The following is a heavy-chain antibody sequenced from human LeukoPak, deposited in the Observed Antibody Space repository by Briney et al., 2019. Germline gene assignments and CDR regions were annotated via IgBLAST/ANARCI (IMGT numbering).Heavy chain of an antibody. CDR2: ISGTGEVP. Sequence: GGSLRLSCAASGFTFSNYAMGWVRQAPGKGLEWVSAISGTGEVPYYADSVKGRFTISRDNSKSTLILQMNGLRSEDTAVYYCVKEGFGNYYSAYFDYWGQGTLVTVSS. V-gene: IGHV3-23*01. D-gene: IGHD1-26*01. CDR1: GFTFSNYA. J-gene: IGHJ4*02. CDR3: VKEGFGNYYSAYFDY.